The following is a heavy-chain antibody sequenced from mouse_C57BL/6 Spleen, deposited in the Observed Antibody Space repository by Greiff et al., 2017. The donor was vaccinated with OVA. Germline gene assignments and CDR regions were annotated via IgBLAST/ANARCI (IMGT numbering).Heavy chain of an antibody. Sequence: QVQLKQPGAELVRPGSSVKLSCKASGYTFTSYWMHWVKQRPIQGLEWIGNIDPSDSETHYNQKFKDKATLTVDKSSSTAYMQLSSLTSEDSAVYYCARTGDYPNWYFDVWGTGTTVTVSS. CDR3: ARTGDYPNWYFDV. V-gene: IGHV1-52*01. CDR2: IDPSDSET. J-gene: IGHJ1*03. CDR1: GYTFTSYW. D-gene: IGHD2-4*01.